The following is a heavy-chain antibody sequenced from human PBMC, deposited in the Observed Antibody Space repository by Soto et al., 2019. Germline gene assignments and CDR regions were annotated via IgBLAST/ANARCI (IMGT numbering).Heavy chain of an antibody. CDR2: ISGSGGST. Sequence: GGSLRLSCAASGFTFRNYAMSWVRQAPGKGLEWVSAISGSGGSTYYADSVKGRFTISRDNSKNTLYLQMNSLRAADTAVYYCAKDLDKGHDYSNLDYWGQGTLVTVSS. D-gene: IGHD4-4*01. V-gene: IGHV3-23*01. CDR1: GFTFRNYA. J-gene: IGHJ4*02. CDR3: AKDLDKGHDYSNLDY.